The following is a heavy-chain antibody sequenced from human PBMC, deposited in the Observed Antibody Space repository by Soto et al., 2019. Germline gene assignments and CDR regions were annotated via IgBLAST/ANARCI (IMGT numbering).Heavy chain of an antibody. CDR1: GYTLNSYY. J-gene: IGHJ4*02. CDR3: ARDRQYYFDY. CDR2: INPSGGST. V-gene: IGHV1-46*02. Sequence: ASVKVSCKASGYTLNSYYMHWVRQAPGQGLEWMGIINPSGGSTSYAQKFQGRVTMTRDTSTSTVYMELSSLRSDDTAVYYCARDRQYYFDYWGQGTLVTVSS.